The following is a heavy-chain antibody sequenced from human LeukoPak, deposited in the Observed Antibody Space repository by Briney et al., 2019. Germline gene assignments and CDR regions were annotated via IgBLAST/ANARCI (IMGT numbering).Heavy chain of an antibody. Sequence: GGSLRLSCAASGFTFNSYSMSWVRQAPGKGLEWVSYISSSSSSTTYADSVKGRFTISRDNAQNSLYLQMNSLRDEDTAVYYCARSFGYFDYWGQGTLVTVSS. CDR2: ISSSSSST. D-gene: IGHD3-3*01. V-gene: IGHV3-48*02. CDR3: ARSFGYFDY. J-gene: IGHJ4*02. CDR1: GFTFNSYS.